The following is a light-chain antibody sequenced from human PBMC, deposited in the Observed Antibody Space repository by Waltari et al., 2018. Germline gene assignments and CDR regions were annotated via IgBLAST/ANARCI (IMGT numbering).Light chain of an antibody. J-gene: IGLJ2*01. CDR3: CSYAGSSTLDVV. CDR2: EVS. Sequence: HPGQDPKLMIEEVSKRPSGVSNRFSGSKSGNRASLTISGLQAEDEADYYCCSYAGSSTLDVVFGGGTKLTVL. V-gene: IGLV2-23*02.